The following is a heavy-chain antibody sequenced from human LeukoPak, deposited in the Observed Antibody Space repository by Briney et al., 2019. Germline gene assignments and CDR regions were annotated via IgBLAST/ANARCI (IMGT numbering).Heavy chain of an antibody. D-gene: IGHD5-24*01. CDR3: ATLISGRYRDGYNFFDY. CDR2: FDPEDGET. Sequence: ASVKVSCKVSGYTLTELSMHWVRQAPGKGLEWMGGFDPEDGETIHAQKFQGRVTMTEDTSTGTAYMELSSLRSEDTAVYYCATLISGRYRDGYNFFDYWGQGTLVTVSS. V-gene: IGHV1-24*01. J-gene: IGHJ4*02. CDR1: GYTLTELS.